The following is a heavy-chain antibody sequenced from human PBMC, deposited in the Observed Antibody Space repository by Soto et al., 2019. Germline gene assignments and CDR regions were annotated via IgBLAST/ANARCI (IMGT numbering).Heavy chain of an antibody. V-gene: IGHV5-51*01. Sequence: GESLKIACNGSGYSFTSYWIGLVRQMPGKGLEWMGIIYPGDSDTRYSPSFQGQVTISADKSISTAYLQWSSLKASDTAMYYCAIQHVAAAAGTHYYYYGMDVWGQGTTVTVS. D-gene: IGHD6-13*01. J-gene: IGHJ6*02. CDR2: IYPGDSDT. CDR3: AIQHVAAAAGTHYYYYGMDV. CDR1: GYSFTSYW.